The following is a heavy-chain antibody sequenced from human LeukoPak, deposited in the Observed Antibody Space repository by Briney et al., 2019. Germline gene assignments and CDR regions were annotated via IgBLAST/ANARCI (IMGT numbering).Heavy chain of an antibody. CDR3: ATSNYYDSSGFPAAS. D-gene: IGHD3-22*01. CDR1: GFTFSGYA. CDR2: ISYDGSTE. J-gene: IGHJ5*02. Sequence: GGSLRLSCAASGFTFSGYAMHWVRQAPGKGLEWVALISYDGSTEYYTDSVKGRFTISRDNSKNMLFLQMNSLRADDTAVYYCATSNYYDSSGFPAASWGQGTRVTVSS. V-gene: IGHV3-30*03.